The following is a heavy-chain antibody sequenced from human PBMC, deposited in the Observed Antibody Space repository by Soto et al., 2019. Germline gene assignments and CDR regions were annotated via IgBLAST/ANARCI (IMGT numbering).Heavy chain of an antibody. Sequence: EVQLLESGGGLVQPGGSLRLSCAASGFTFSSHTMTWVRQAPGKGLEWVSGISGSGGSTSYADSVKGRFTISRDNSKNILYLQMNSLRAVDTGVHYCALQTTLNAFDPWGQGTLVTLSS. CDR2: ISGSGGST. CDR1: GFTFSSHT. CDR3: ALQTTLNAFDP. V-gene: IGHV3-23*01. J-gene: IGHJ5*02. D-gene: IGHD4-17*01.